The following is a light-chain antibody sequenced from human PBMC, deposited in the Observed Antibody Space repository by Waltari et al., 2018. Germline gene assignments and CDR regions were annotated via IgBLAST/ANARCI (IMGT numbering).Light chain of an antibody. J-gene: IGLJ2*01. Sequence: QSVLTQPPSVSGAPGQRVTISCPGSGSNIGAGYDVPWYQQLPRAAPKLLIYGSTSRPLGVPDRFFGSTSGTSASLAITGLQAEDEADYYCQSYDTSLRVVFGGGTKLTVL. V-gene: IGLV1-40*01. CDR2: GST. CDR1: GSNIGAGYD. CDR3: QSYDTSLRVV.